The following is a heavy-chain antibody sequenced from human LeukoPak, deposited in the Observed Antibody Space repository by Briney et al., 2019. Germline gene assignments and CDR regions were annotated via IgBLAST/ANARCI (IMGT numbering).Heavy chain of an antibody. CDR3: AKDLLWFGEPYIGAGMDV. J-gene: IGHJ6*02. V-gene: IGHV3-30*18. Sequence: PGGSLRLSCAASGFTFSSYGMHWVRQAPGKGLEWVAVISYDGSNKYYADSVKGRFTISRDNSKNTLYLQMNSLRAEDTAVYHCAKDLLWFGEPYIGAGMDVWGQGTTVTVSS. D-gene: IGHD3-10*01. CDR1: GFTFSSYG. CDR2: ISYDGSNK.